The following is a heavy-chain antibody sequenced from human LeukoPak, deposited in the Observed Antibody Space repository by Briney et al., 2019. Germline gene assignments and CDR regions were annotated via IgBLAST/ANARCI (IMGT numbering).Heavy chain of an antibody. V-gene: IGHV4-59*08. J-gene: IGHJ3*02. CDR1: GGSISSYY. D-gene: IGHD1-26*01. CDR3: ARHRYSGSLAWAFDI. CDR2: IYYSGST. Sequence: SETLSLTCTVSGGSISSYYWSWIRQPPGKGPEWIGYIYYSGSTNYNPSLKSRVTISVDTSKNQFSLKLSSATAADTAVYYCARHRYSGSLAWAFDIWGQGTMVTVSS.